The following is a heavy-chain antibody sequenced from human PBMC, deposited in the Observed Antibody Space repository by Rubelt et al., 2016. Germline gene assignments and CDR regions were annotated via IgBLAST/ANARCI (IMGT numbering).Heavy chain of an antibody. V-gene: IGHV4-31*03. CDR1: GGSISSGGYY. CDR3: ARDKSYGHTFFDS. Sequence: QVQLQESGPGLVKPSQTLSLTCTVSGGSISSGGYYWSWIRQHPGKGLEWIGYISYSGTTYYNPSLKSRLTISGDTSKNQFSLKLSSVTAADTAVYYCARDKSYGHTFFDSWGQGTLVTVSS. J-gene: IGHJ4*02. CDR2: ISYSGTT. D-gene: IGHD5-18*01.